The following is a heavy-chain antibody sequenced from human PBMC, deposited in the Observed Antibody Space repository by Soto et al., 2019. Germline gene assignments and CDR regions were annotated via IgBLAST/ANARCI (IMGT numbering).Heavy chain of an antibody. CDR1: GGSISSYY. V-gene: IGHV4-59*01. CDR2: IYYSGST. D-gene: IGHD2-8*02. J-gene: IGHJ5*02. CDR3: ARDLFTGWFDP. Sequence: SETLSLTCTVSGGSISSYYWSWIRQPPGKGLEWIGYIYYSGSTNYNPSLKSRVTISVDTSKNQFSLKLSSVTAADTAVYYCARDLFTGWFDPWGQGTLVTVSS.